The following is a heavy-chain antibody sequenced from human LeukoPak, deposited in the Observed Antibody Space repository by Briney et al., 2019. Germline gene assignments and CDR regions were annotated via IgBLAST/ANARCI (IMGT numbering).Heavy chain of an antibody. CDR1: GGSISSGGYS. V-gene: IGHV4-30-2*01. J-gene: IGHJ6*04. CDR3: ARAGSGYDYSYYYYGMDV. Sequence: SQTLSLTCAVSGGSISSGGYSWSWIRQPPGKGLEWIGYIYHSGRTYYNPSLKSRVTISVDRSKNQFSLKLSSVTAADTAVYYCARAGSGYDYSYYYYGMDVWGKGTTVTVSS. D-gene: IGHD5-12*01. CDR2: IYHSGRT.